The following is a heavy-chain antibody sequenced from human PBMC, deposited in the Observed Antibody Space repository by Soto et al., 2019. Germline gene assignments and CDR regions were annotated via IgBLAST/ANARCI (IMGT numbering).Heavy chain of an antibody. Sequence: PGGSLRLSCVASGFTFSNAWMSWVRQAPGKGLEWVGRIKGEADGGTTDYAAPVKGSITISRDHSKDTLYLQMNILKTEDTAVYYCTTGLSNGYYNFDYWGQGT. J-gene: IGHJ4*02. CDR2: IKGEADGGTT. CDR3: TTGLSNGYYNFDY. D-gene: IGHD3-22*01. CDR1: GFTFSNAW. V-gene: IGHV3-15*01.